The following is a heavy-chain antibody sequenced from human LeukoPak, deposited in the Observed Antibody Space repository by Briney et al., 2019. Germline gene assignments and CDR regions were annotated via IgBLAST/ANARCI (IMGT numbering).Heavy chain of an antibody. CDR1: GFTFSSYG. CDR3: ANNFDY. J-gene: IGHJ4*02. V-gene: IGHV3-33*06. Sequence: QPGGSLRLSCAASGFTFSSYGMHWVRQAPGKGLEWVAVIWHDGSNKYYADSVKGRFTISRDNSKNMVYLEMNSLRAEDTAVYYCANNFDYWGQGTLVTVSS. CDR2: IWHDGSNK.